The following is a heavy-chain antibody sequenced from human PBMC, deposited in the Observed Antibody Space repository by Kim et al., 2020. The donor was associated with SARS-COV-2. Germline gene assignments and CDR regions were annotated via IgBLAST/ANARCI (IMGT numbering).Heavy chain of an antibody. CDR1: GFTFSDYY. CDR2: ISTRSSYT. Sequence: GGSLRLSCAASGFTFSDYYMSWIRQAPGKGLEWVSYISTRSSYTNYADSVKGRFTISRDNAKNSLYLQMNSLRAEDTAVYYCARSRAAVTTRGYYYYGMDVWGQGTTVTVSS. V-gene: IGHV3-11*03. D-gene: IGHD4-17*01. J-gene: IGHJ6*02. CDR3: ARSRAAVTTRGYYYYGMDV.